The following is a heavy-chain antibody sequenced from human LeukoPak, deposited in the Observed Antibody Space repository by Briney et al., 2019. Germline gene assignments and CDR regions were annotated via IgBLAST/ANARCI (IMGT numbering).Heavy chain of an antibody. D-gene: IGHD3-3*01. V-gene: IGHV3-33*01. J-gene: IGHJ4*02. CDR1: GFTFSSYG. Sequence: GRSLRLSCAASGFTFSSYGMHWVRQAPGKGLEWVAVIWYDGSNKYYADSVKGRFTISRDNSKNTLYLQMNSLRAEDTAVYYCARDLYDFWSNPYYCDYWGQGTLVTVSS. CDR3: ARDLYDFWSNPYYCDY. CDR2: IWYDGSNK.